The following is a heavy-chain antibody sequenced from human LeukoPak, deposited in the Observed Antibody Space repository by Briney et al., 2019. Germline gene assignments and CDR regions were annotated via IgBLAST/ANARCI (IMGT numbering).Heavy chain of an antibody. Sequence: GASVKVSCKASGGTFSSYAISWVRQAPGQGLEWMGGIIPIFGTANYAQKFQGRVTITADESTSTAYIELSSLRSEDTAVYYCARSTGIVGPPTFDYWGQGTLVTVSS. J-gene: IGHJ4*02. D-gene: IGHD1-26*01. CDR2: IIPIFGTA. V-gene: IGHV1-69*13. CDR3: ARSTGIVGPPTFDY. CDR1: GGTFSSYA.